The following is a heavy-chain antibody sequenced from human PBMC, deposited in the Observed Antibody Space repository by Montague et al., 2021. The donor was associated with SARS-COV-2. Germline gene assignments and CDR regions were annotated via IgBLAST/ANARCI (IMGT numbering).Heavy chain of an antibody. CDR3: ARGVVTASPVVDY. D-gene: IGHD2-15*01. CDR2: VYASGGT. V-gene: IGHV4-4*07. J-gene: IGHJ4*02. CDR1: GEPISGFF. Sequence: SETLSLTCSVSGEPISGFFWNWIRQPAGKGLEWIGRVYASGGTAYNPSLESRVTISVDTSRNQFSLQVNSVTAADTAVYYCARGVVTASPVVDYWGRGTLVTVSS.